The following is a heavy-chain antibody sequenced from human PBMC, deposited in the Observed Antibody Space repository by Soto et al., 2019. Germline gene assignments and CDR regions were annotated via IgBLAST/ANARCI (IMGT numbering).Heavy chain of an antibody. CDR3: ARGAGGYYYMDV. J-gene: IGHJ6*03. CDR1: GFTFSSYW. CDR2: LYIDGSRT. V-gene: IGHV3-74*01. D-gene: IGHD3-22*01. Sequence: EVQLVESGGGLVQPGGSLRLSCAASGFTFSSYWMHWVRQVPGKGLVWVSRLYIDGSRTSYADSVKGRLTISRDNAKNTVYLQMNSLRAEDTAVYYCARGAGGYYYMDVRGKGTTVTVSS.